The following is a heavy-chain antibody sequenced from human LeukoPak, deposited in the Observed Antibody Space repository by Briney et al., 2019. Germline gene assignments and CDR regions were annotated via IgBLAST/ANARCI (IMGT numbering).Heavy chain of an antibody. CDR2: IIPILGIA. V-gene: IGHV1-69*04. J-gene: IGHJ3*02. CDR1: GGTFSSYA. CDR3: ARDVYDILTGYQSAFDI. D-gene: IGHD3-9*01. Sequence: SVKVSCKASGGTFSSYAISWVRQAPGQGLEWMGRIIPILGIANYAQKFQGRVTITADKSTSTAYMELSSLRSEDTAVYYCARDVYDILTGYQSAFDIWGQGTMVTVSS.